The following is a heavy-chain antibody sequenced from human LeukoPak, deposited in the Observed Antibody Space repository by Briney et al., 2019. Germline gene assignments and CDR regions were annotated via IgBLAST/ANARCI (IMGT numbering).Heavy chain of an antibody. V-gene: IGHV3-20*04. CDR3: AREGSGSPHYGMDV. Sequence: GGSLRLSCAASGFTFDDYGMSWVRQAPGKGLEWVSGINWNGGTTGYAGSVKGRFAISRDNAKNSLYLQMNSLRAEDTALYYCAREGSGSPHYGMDVWGQGTTVTVSS. J-gene: IGHJ6*02. D-gene: IGHD3-10*01. CDR1: GFTFDDYG. CDR2: INWNGGTT.